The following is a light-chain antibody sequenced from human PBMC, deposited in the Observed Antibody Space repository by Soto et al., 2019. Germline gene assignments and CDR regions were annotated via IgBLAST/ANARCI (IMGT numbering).Light chain of an antibody. CDR1: QSISSW. V-gene: IGKV1-5*01. CDR2: DAS. J-gene: IGKJ1*01. CDR3: QQYNSYWT. Sequence: IQMTQSPSTLSSSVGDRVTITCRASQSISSWLAWYQQKPGKAPKLLIYDASSLESGVPSRFSGSGSGTEFTLTISSLQPDDFATYYCQQYNSYWTFGQGPK.